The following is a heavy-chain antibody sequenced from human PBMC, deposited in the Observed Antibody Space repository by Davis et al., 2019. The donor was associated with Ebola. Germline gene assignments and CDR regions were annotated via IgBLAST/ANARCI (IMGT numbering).Heavy chain of an antibody. CDR1: GYTLTSYY. CDR2: INPSGGST. CDR3: ARDSFCTYGVCNDRDYDY. V-gene: IGHV1-46*01. Sequence: AASVKVSCKASGYTLTSYYMNWVRQAPGQGLEWMGIINPSGGSTNYAQKFQGRVTMTRDTSTSTVYMELRSLRSDDTAMYYCARDSFCTYGVCNDRDYDYWGQGTLVTVSS. D-gene: IGHD2-8*01. J-gene: IGHJ4*02.